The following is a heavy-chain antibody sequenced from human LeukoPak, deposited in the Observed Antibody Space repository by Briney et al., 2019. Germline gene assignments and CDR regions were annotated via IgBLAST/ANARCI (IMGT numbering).Heavy chain of an antibody. Sequence: GASVKVSCKASGGTFSRNTISWVRQAPGQGLEWMGRIIPILGIANYAQKFQGIVTITADKSTRTAYMELSSLRPAATHAYYCATGVWGRYRYNGGVYFDYWGQGTLVTVSS. CDR2: IIPILGIA. V-gene: IGHV1-69*02. D-gene: IGHD3-16*02. CDR3: ATGVWGRYRYNGGVYFDY. J-gene: IGHJ4*02. CDR1: GGTFSRNT.